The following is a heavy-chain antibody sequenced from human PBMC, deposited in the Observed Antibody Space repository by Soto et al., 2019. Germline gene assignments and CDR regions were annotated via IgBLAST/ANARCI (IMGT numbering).Heavy chain of an antibody. CDR1: GGSISSSSYY. V-gene: IGHV4-39*01. Sequence: QLQLQESGPGLVKPSETLSLTCSVSGGSISSSSYYWGWIRQPPGKGLEWIGCIYYSGSIYYNPSLKSRVTISVDTSKNQFSLKLSSVTAAETAVYYCARQSSGWYNWFDPWGQGTLVTVSS. CDR2: IYYSGSI. J-gene: IGHJ5*02. D-gene: IGHD6-19*01. CDR3: ARQSSGWYNWFDP.